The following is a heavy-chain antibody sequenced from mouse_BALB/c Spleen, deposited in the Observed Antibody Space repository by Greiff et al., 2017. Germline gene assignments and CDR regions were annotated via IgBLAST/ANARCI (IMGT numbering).Heavy chain of an antibody. D-gene: IGHD1-2*01. CDR1: GFTFSSYA. V-gene: IGHV5-6-5*01. CDR2: ISSGGST. CDR3: ARGHYYGRTFLYYFDY. Sequence: EVKLVESGGGLVKPGGSLKLSCAASGFTFSSYAMSWVRQTPEKRLEWVASISSGGSTYYPDSVKGRFTISRDNARNILYLQMSSLRSEDTAMYYCARGHYYGRTFLYYFDYWGQGTTLTVSS. J-gene: IGHJ2*01.